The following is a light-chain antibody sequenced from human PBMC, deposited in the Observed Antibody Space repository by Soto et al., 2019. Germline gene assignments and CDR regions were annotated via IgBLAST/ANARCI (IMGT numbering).Light chain of an antibody. J-gene: IGKJ1*01. CDR1: QSISTW. CDR3: QQYHTWPRGT. CDR2: DSS. V-gene: IGKV1-5*01. Sequence: DIQMTQSPSTLSASVGDRVTITCRASQSISTWLAWYQQKSGRAPKLLIYDSSSLESGVPSRFSGSGSGTDFTLTISSLQPEDFAVYYCQQYHTWPRGTFGQGTKVDIK.